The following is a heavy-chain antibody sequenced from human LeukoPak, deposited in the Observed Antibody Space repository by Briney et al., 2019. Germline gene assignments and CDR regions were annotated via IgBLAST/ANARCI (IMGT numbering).Heavy chain of an antibody. J-gene: IGHJ6*04. V-gene: IGHV3-21*01. CDR2: ISSSSSYT. D-gene: IGHD5-12*01. Sequence: GGSLRLSCAASGFTFSSNSMNWVRQAPGKGREWVSSISSSSSYTYYADSVKGRFTISRDNAKNSLYLQMNSLRAEDTAVYYCARDNAYDYYYYGMDVWGKGTTVTVSS. CDR3: ARDNAYDYYYYGMDV. CDR1: GFTFSSNS.